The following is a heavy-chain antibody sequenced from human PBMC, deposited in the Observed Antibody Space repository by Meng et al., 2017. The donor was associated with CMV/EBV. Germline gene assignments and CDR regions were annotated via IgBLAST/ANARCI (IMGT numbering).Heavy chain of an antibody. CDR2: IYSGGSST. J-gene: IGHJ4*02. CDR1: GFTFSSYG. V-gene: IGHV3-23*03. Sequence: GESLKISCAASGFTFSSYGMSWVRQAPGKGLEWVSVIYSGGSSTYYADSVKGRFTISRDNSKNTLYLQMNSLRAEDTAVYYCAKGGEGYSYGYDYWGQGTLVTVSS. D-gene: IGHD5-18*01. CDR3: AKGGEGYSYGYDY.